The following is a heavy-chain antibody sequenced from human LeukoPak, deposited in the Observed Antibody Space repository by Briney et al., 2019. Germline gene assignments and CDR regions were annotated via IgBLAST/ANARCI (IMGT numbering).Heavy chain of an antibody. V-gene: IGHV3-33*01. J-gene: IGHJ4*02. CDR1: LFALNTYV. D-gene: IGHD3-10*01. Sequence: GGSLRVSCVASLFALNTYVMHWVRQAPGEGLEWVALIWHDGSHKFYLNSVRGQFTISRDNSKNTVSLQMNNLRPEDTDVYYYAREIFGAGSYSDFWGQGTLVTVSS. CDR2: IWHDGSHK. CDR3: AREIFGAGSYSDF.